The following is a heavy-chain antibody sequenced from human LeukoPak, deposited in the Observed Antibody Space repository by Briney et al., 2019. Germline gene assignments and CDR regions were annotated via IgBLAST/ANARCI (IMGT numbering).Heavy chain of an antibody. CDR2: ISTSSDYI. V-gene: IGHV3-21*04. D-gene: IGHD3-22*01. CDR1: GFTFSSYS. Sequence: KPGGSLRLSCAASGFTFSSYSINWVRQAPGKGLEWVSCISTSSDYIYYAASVKGRFTISRDNAQNSLYLQMNSLRAEDTALYYCARDQNSATMIGYFDYWGQGTLVAVSS. CDR3: ARDQNSATMIGYFDY. J-gene: IGHJ4*02.